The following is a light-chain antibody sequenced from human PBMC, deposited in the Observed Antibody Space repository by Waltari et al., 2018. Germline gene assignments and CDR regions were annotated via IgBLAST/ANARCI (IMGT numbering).Light chain of an antibody. CDR2: LVS. Sequence: DIVMTQSPLSLSVTPGEPASISCTSSQSLLHSSGNTFLDWYLQKPGQSPQLLIDLVSNRASGVPDRFSGSGSGTDFTLKISRVEAEYVGVYFCMQARQTPWTFGQGTKVEIK. J-gene: IGKJ1*01. CDR1: QSLLHSSGNTF. CDR3: MQARQTPWT. V-gene: IGKV2-28*01.